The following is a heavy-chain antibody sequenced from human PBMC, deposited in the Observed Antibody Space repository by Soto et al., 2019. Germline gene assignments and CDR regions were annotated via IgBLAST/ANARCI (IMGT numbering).Heavy chain of an antibody. J-gene: IGHJ5*02. CDR2: ISYDGSNK. D-gene: IGHD2-2*02. V-gene: IGHV3-30*18. CDR3: AKEEGVPYMAFHR. Sequence: QVQLVESGGGVVQPGRSLGLSCAASGFTFSSYGMHWVRQAPGKGLEWVAVISYDGSNKYYADSVKGRFTISRDNSKNTLYLQMNSLRAEDTAVHYCAKEEGVPYMAFHRWGQGTLVTVSS. CDR1: GFTFSSYG.